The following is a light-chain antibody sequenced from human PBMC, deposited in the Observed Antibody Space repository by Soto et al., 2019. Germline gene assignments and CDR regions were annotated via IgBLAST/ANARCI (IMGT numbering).Light chain of an antibody. CDR3: QKYNWPPFT. CDR1: QGIANY. V-gene: IGKV1-27*01. J-gene: IGKJ3*01. Sequence: DIPMTQSPSSLGASVGDSVTISCRASQGIANYLAWYQQKPGEVPKLLIFAASTLHSGVSSRFTGSGSGTDFTLTISSLQPEDVATYYCQKYNWPPFTFGPGTKVEIK. CDR2: AAS.